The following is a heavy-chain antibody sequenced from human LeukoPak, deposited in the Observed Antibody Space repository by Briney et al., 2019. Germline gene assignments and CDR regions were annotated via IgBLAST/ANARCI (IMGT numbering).Heavy chain of an antibody. CDR2: IYNGGGT. V-gene: IGHV4-59*01. J-gene: IGHJ4*02. D-gene: IGHD3-22*01. CDR3: AGEEVSGYSDH. CDR1: GGSFSSFY. Sequence: PSETLSLTCAVSGGSFSSFYWNWIRQPPGKGLGWIGYIYNGGGTNYNRPLASRVPMSVASSKKQISLELASVTAPDTATFFWAGEEVSGYSDHWGEGTLVTVSS.